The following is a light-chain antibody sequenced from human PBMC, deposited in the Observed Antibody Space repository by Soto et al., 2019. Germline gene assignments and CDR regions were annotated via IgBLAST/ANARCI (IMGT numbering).Light chain of an antibody. CDR3: SSYTSSSTLGV. J-gene: IGLJ1*01. CDR2: EVS. CDR1: SSDVGGYNY. Sequence: QSLLTQPASVSGSPGQSITISCTGTSSDVGGYNYVSWYQQHPGKAPKLMIYEVSNRPSGVSNRFSGSKSGNTASLTISGLQAEDEADYYCSSYTSSSTLGVFGTGTKVTVL. V-gene: IGLV2-14*01.